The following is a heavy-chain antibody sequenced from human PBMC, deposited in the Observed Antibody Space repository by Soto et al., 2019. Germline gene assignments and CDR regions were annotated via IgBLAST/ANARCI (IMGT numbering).Heavy chain of an antibody. Sequence: LRLSCAASGFTFSSYGMHWVRQAPGKGLEWVAVISYDGSNKYYADSVKGRFTISRDNSKNTLYLQMNSLRAEDTAVYYCAKDYYDSSGSLDYWGQGTLVTVSS. J-gene: IGHJ4*02. D-gene: IGHD3-22*01. V-gene: IGHV3-30*18. CDR2: ISYDGSNK. CDR1: GFTFSSYG. CDR3: AKDYYDSSGSLDY.